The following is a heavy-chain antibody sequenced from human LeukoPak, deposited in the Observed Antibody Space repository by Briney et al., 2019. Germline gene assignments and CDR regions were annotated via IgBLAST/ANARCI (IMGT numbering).Heavy chain of an antibody. V-gene: IGHV4-59*01. J-gene: IGHJ4*02. Sequence: SETLSLTCTVSGGSISSYYWSWIRQTPEKGLEWVGYTYSSGSTNYNPSLKSRVTVSLDTSKNQFSLKLNSVTAADTAVYYCARGQFSDSSAYPLFDYWGQGTLVTVSS. CDR1: GGSISSYY. CDR3: ARGQFSDSSAYPLFDY. D-gene: IGHD3-22*01. CDR2: TYSSGST.